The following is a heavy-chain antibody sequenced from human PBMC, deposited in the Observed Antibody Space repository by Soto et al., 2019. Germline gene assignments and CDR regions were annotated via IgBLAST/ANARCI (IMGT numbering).Heavy chain of an antibody. CDR2: ISSDESKK. Sequence: SLRLSCAASGFNFRAYGMHWVRQAPGGGLEWVAVISSDESKKYYVDSLKGRFTISRDNSKSTLYLQMNSLRPDDTAVYYCAKTSSSVYYYYYGMDVWGQGTTVTVSS. CDR1: GFNFRAYG. V-gene: IGHV3-30*18. D-gene: IGHD3-10*01. CDR3: AKTSSSVYYYYYGMDV. J-gene: IGHJ6*02.